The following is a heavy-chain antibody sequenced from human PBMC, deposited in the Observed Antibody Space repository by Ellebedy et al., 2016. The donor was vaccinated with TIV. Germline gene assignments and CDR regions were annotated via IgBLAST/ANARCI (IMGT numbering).Heavy chain of an antibody. CDR1: GFTFDDYT. J-gene: IGHJ4*02. V-gene: IGHV3-43*01. D-gene: IGHD3-3*01. CDR2: ISWDGGSR. CDR3: AKEGDGENILYFDY. Sequence: GGSLRLXCAVSGFTFDDYTMHWVRQAPGKGLEWVSLISWDGGSRDYADSVKGRFTVSRDNSKNFLFLQMNSLTTEDTDLYYCAKEGDGENILYFDYWGQGSLVTVSS.